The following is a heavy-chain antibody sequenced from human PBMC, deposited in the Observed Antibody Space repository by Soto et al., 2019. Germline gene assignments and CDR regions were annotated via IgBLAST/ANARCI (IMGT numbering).Heavy chain of an antibody. V-gene: IGHV3-23*01. CDR1: GFSFSSYA. CDR2: ISGSDGKT. J-gene: IGHJ4*02. Sequence: XESLRLSCAASGFSFSSYAMSWVRQAPGKGLEWVSTISGSDGKTFYADSVKGRFSISRDTSKNMLYLQMNNLRGDDTAVYYCVRWSYLDYWGQGTRVTVSS. D-gene: IGHD3-3*01. CDR3: VRWSYLDY.